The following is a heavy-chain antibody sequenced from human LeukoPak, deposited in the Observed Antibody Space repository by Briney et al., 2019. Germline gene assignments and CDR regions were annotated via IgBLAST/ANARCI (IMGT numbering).Heavy chain of an antibody. CDR1: GYTFTSYG. J-gene: IGHJ4*02. CDR2: ISAYNGNT. CDR3: AREPYSSSWRSFDY. D-gene: IGHD6-13*01. Sequence: GASVKVSCKAPGYTFTSYGISWVRQAPGQGLEWMGWISAYNGNTNYAQKLQGRVTMTTDTSTSTAYMELRSPRSDDTAVYYCAREPYSSSWRSFDYWGQGTLVTVSS. V-gene: IGHV1-18*01.